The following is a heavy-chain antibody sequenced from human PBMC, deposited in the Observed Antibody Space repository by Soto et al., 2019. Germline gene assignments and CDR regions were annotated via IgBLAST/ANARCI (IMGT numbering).Heavy chain of an antibody. CDR3: ARARWTRTYDAFDI. Sequence: ASVKVSCKASGYSLTAYYIHGVRQAPGQGLEWMGWINPNTGVTKYAQKFQGRVTVTTATSINLVYMELYRLRSDDTAVYYCARARWTRTYDAFDIWGQRAMAAFS. V-gene: IGHV1-2*02. CDR2: INPNTGVT. D-gene: IGHD2-15*01. J-gene: IGHJ3*02. CDR1: GYSLTAYY.